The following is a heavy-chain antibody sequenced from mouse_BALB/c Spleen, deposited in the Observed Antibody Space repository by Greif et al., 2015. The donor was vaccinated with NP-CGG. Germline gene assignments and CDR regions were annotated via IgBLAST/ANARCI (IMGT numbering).Heavy chain of an antibody. Sequence: VQLQQSGPELVKPGASVKMSCKASGYTFTSYVMHWVKQKPGQGLEWIGYINPYNDGTKYNEKFKGKATLTSDKSSSTAYMELSSLTSEDSAVYYCARYYGYDELSFAYWGQGTLVTVSA. J-gene: IGHJ3*01. V-gene: IGHV1-14*01. CDR2: INPYNDGT. CDR3: ARYYGYDELSFAY. D-gene: IGHD2-2*01. CDR1: GYTFTSYV.